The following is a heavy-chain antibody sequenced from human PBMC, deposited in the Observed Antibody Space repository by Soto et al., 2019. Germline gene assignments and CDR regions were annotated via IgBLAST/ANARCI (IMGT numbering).Heavy chain of an antibody. V-gene: IGHV1-46*03. D-gene: IGHD4-17*01. CDR1: GYTFTSYY. CDR2: INPSGGST. J-gene: IGHJ4*02. CDR3: AMTTVTSTFDY. Sequence: ASVKVSCKASGYTFTSYYMHWVRQAPGQGLEWMGIINPSGGSTSCAQKFQGRVTMTRDTSTSTVYMELSSLRSEDTAVDYCAMTTVTSTFDYWGQGTLVTVSS.